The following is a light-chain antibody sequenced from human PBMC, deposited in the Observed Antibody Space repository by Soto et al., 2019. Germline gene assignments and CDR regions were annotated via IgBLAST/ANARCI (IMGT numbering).Light chain of an antibody. J-gene: IGKJ2*01. Sequence: EIVLTQSPGTLSLSPGERATLSCRASQSVSSSYLAWYQQKPGQAPRLLIYGASSRATGIPDRFSGSGSGTDFNLTISRLEPEDFAVYYCQQYCSSPMYTFGQGTKLEIK. CDR3: QQYCSSPMYT. V-gene: IGKV3-20*01. CDR1: QSVSSSY. CDR2: GAS.